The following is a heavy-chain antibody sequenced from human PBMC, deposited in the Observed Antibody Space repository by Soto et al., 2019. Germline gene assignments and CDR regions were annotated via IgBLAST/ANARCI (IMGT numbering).Heavy chain of an antibody. J-gene: IGHJ4*01. CDR2: IRNKVNRYST. Sequence: EVQLVESGGALVQPGGSLRLSCATSGFTFSDHYMDWVRQAPGKGLEWVARIRNKVNRYSTEYDTSVRGRFTIPRHESTNSLALHRNSMQTADTAVYYCARGGALVPGHRLPDYWGPGTLVTVSS. V-gene: IGHV3-72*01. D-gene: IGHD2-15*01. CDR1: GFTFSDHY. CDR3: ARGGALVPGHRLPDY.